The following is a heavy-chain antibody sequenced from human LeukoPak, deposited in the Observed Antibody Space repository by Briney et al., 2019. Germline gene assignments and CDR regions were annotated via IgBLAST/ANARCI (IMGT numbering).Heavy chain of an antibody. CDR3: ARGWVRLGELSSPGFQH. Sequence: ASVKVSCKASGYTFTSYYMHWVRQAPGQGLEWMGIINPSGGSTSYAQKFQGRVTMTRDTSTSTVYMELSSLRSEDTAVYYCARGWVRLGELSSPGFQHWGQGTLVTVSS. CDR1: GYTFTSYY. J-gene: IGHJ1*01. CDR2: INPSGGST. V-gene: IGHV1-46*01. D-gene: IGHD3-16*02.